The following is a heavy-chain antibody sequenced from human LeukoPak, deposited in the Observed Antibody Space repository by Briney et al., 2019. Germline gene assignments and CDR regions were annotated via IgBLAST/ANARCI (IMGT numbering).Heavy chain of an antibody. CDR1: GGSISSSSYY. D-gene: IGHD3-10*01. V-gene: IGHV4-61*01. CDR3: ARERGGRGIFDY. Sequence: SETLSLTCTVSGGSISSSSYYWGWIRQPPGKGLEWIGYIYYSGSTNYNPSLKSRVTISVDTSKNQFSLKLSSVTAADTAVYYCARERGGRGIFDYWGQGTLVTVSS. J-gene: IGHJ4*02. CDR2: IYYSGST.